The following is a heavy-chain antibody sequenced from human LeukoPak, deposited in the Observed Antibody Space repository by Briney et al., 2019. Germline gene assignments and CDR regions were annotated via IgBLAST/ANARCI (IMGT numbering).Heavy chain of an antibody. J-gene: IGHJ4*02. CDR3: AREGSNCGGDCFIDY. V-gene: IGHV3-48*03. D-gene: IGHD2-21*02. CDR2: ISSRGSTT. Sequence: PGGSLRLSCAASGFTFSSYEMNWVRQAPGKGLEWVSYISSRGSTTYYADSVKGRFTISRDNAKNSLCLQMNSLSAEDTAVYYCAREGSNCGGDCFIDYWGQGTLVTVSS. CDR1: GFTFSSYE.